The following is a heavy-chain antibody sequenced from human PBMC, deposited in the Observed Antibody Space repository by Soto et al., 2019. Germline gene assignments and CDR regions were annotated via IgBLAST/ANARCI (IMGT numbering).Heavy chain of an antibody. CDR2: VSIGGST. Sequence: DVQLLESGGGLVQPEGSLRLSCAASGFTFSSYAMGWVRQGPGKGLEWVAVVSIGGSTHYADSVRGRFTISRDNSKNTPTLQMNSLTAEDTAVYFCANRRGAGGPFDYWGQGALATGSS. D-gene: IGHD2-15*01. J-gene: IGHJ4*02. V-gene: IGHV3-23*01. CDR1: GFTFSSYA. CDR3: ANRRGAGGPFDY.